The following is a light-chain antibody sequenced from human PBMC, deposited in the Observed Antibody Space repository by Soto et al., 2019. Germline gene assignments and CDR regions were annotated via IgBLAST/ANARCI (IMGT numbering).Light chain of an antibody. CDR2: EVS. V-gene: IGLV2-14*01. CDR3: SSYTSSSTLV. J-gene: IGLJ1*01. CDR1: SSDVGGYNY. Sequence: QSALTQPASVSGSPGQSITISCTGTSSDVGGYNYVSWYQQHPGKAPKLMIYEVSNRPSGVSNRFSGSKSGNTASLTISGFQAEDEADYYFSSYTSSSTLVCGTGTKLPVL.